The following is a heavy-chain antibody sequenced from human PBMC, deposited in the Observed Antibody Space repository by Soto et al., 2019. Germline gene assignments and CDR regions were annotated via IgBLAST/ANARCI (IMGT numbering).Heavy chain of an antibody. J-gene: IGHJ5*02. Sequence: SETLSLTCIVSGESISSSSYYWGWIRQPPGKGLEWIGSIYHSGRTYYNPSLKSRVTISIDTSKNQFSLKLTSVTAADTAVYYCAVQKVGRAWFDPWGQGTLITVSS. CDR2: IYHSGRT. CDR3: AVQKVGRAWFDP. CDR1: GESISSSSYY. V-gene: IGHV4-39*07. D-gene: IGHD1-1*01.